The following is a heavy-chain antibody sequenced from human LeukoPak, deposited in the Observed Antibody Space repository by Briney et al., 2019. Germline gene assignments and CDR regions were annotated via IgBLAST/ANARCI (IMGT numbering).Heavy chain of an antibody. CDR2: IYYSGST. D-gene: IGHD5-18*01. J-gene: IGHJ4*02. V-gene: IGHV4-59*01. Sequence: PSETLSLTCTVSGGSISSYYWSWIRQPPGKGLEWIGYIYYSGSTTYNPSLKSRVTISVDTSKNQFSLKLSSVTAADTAVYYCARAGYSYGYGFDYWGQGTLVTVSS. CDR1: GGSISSYY. CDR3: ARAGYSYGYGFDY.